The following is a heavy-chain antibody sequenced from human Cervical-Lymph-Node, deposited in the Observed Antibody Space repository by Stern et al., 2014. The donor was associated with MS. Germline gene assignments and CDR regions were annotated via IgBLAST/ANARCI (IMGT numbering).Heavy chain of an antibody. CDR2: IYTIGGT. J-gene: IGHJ6*02. CDR1: GGSLSSGDYC. CDR3: ARGVGYCRGGSCYYYGMDV. Sequence: QVQLQESGPGLVKPSQTLSLTCTVSGGSLSSGDYCWSWIRQPAGKGLEWIGRIYTIGGTNYNPSLKSRVTISDETAKNHVSLRLPSATAADTAVYYCARGVGYCRGGSCYYYGMDVWGQGTTVTVSS. V-gene: IGHV4-61*02. D-gene: IGHD2-15*01.